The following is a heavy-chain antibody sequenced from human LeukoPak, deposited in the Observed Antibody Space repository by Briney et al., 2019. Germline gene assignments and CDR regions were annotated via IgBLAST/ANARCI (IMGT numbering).Heavy chain of an antibody. J-gene: IGHJ5*02. CDR2: IYTSAST. V-gene: IGHV4-4*07. CDR3: ARDGPRDGYNSGPNWFDP. D-gene: IGHD5-24*01. CDR1: GGSISSFY. Sequence: SETLSLTCTVSGGSISSFYWSWIRQPAGKGLEWIGRIYTSASTNYNPSLKSRVTMSVDTSKNQFSLKLSSVTAADTAVYYCARDGPRDGYNSGPNWFDPWGQGTLVTVSS.